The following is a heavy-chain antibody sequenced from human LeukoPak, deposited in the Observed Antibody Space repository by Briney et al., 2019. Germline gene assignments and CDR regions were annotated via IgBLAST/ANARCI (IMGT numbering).Heavy chain of an antibody. D-gene: IGHD2-15*01. CDR2: IYTSGST. J-gene: IGHJ6*02. CDR3: ARGGLVVVVAATQDLDYYGMDV. V-gene: IGHV4-4*07. Sequence: PSETLSLTCTVSGGSISSYYWSWIRQPAGKGLEWIGRIYTSGSTNYYPSLKSRGTMSVDTSKNQFPLKLSSVTAADTAVYYCARGGLVVVVAATQDLDYYGMDVWGQGTTVTVSS. CDR1: GGSISSYY.